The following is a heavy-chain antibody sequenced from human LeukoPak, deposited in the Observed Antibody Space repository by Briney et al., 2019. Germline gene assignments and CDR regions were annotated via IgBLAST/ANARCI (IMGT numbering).Heavy chain of an antibody. CDR2: ISGSGSST. J-gene: IGHJ4*02. V-gene: IGHV3-23*01. Sequence: AGGSLRLSCAASGFTFSSYAMSWVRQAPGKGLEWVSAISGSGSSTYYADSVKGRFTISRDNSKNTLFLQMNSLRAEDTAVYCCAKRLVAAGPYFDYWGQGALVTVSS. CDR1: GFTFSSYA. CDR3: AKRLVAAGPYFDY. D-gene: IGHD6-13*01.